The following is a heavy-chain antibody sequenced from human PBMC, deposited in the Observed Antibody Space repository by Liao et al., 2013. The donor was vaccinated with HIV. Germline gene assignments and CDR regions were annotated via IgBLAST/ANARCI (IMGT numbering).Heavy chain of an antibody. J-gene: IGHJ2*01. V-gene: IGHV4-61*02. D-gene: IGHD4-17*01. CDR1: GGSISGGDNF. CDR3: ARDRQGENYYGDYEPYWYFDL. CDR2: ISSSGNT. Sequence: QVVLEESGPGLVKPSQTLSLSCTVSGGSISGGDNFWTWIRQPAGRGLEWIGRISSSGNTDYNPSLKSRVTISVDTSKNQFSLKLSSVTAADTAVYYCARDRQGENYYGDYEPYWYFDLWGRGTLVTVSS.